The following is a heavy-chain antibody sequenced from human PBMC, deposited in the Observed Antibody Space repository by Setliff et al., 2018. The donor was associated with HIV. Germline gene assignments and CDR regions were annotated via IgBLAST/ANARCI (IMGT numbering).Heavy chain of an antibody. V-gene: IGHV1-24*01. CDR2: LDPEDGET. J-gene: IGHJ4*02. CDR3: ATNRVYSVYNCAY. Sequence: ASVKVSCKVSGYTLTELSMLGVRQAPGKGLEWMGGLDPEDGETIYAQKFQGRVTMTEDTSPDTAYMELSSLRSEDTAVYYCATNRVYSVYNCAYWGQGTLVTVSS. D-gene: IGHD5-12*01. CDR1: GYTLTELS.